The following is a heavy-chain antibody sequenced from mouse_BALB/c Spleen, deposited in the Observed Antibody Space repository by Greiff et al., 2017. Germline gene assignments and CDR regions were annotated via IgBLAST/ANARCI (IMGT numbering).Heavy chain of an antibody. CDR1: GYTFTSYW. J-gene: IGHJ4*01. CDR3: SYGNYFAMDY. V-gene: IGHV1-69*02. CDR2: IYPSDSYT. Sequence: VQLQQPGAELVRPGASVKLSCKASGYTFTSYWINWVKQRPGQGLEWIGNIYPSDSYTNYNQKFKDKATLTVDKSSSTAYMQLSSPTSEDSAVYYCSYGNYFAMDYWGQGTSVTVSS. D-gene: IGHD2-10*02.